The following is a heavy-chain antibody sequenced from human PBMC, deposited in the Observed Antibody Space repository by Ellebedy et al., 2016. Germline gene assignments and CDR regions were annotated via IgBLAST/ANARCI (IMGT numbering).Heavy chain of an antibody. CDR2: ISSGRRHT. V-gene: IGHV3-11*03. D-gene: IGHD3-3*01. J-gene: IGHJ3*02. CDR1: GFAFSDYY. Sequence: GGSLRLSCEASGFAFSDYYMSWIRQAPGRGPEWLSHISSGRRHTNSAPSVKGRFTMSRDNAKNSVYLQMNSLRVEDTAMYYCARHFAGVDGNVYTFEIWGQGTMLIVSS. CDR3: ARHFAGVDGNVYTFEI.